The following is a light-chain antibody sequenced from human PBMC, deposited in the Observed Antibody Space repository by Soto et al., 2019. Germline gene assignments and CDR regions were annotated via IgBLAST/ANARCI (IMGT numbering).Light chain of an antibody. CDR2: AAS. CDR1: RSIRNA. CDR3: QQSYITPLT. J-gene: IGKJ1*01. V-gene: IGKV1-39*01. Sequence: DILMTQSPASLSASLGDRVTITCRASRSIRNALIWYQQKPRKAPKLLIFAASCLQSGVPSKFSGSGSGTDFTLTISSLQPEDFATYYCQQSYITPLTFGEGTKVEIK.